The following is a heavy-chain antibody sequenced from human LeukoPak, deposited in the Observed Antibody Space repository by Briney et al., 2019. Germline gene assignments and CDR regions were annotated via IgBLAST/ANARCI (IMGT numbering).Heavy chain of an antibody. Sequence: GGSLRLSCAASGFTFSGYGMLWFRQGPRKGLDWVSYISSSGGTITYADSVRGRFTISRDNAKNSLYLEMNSLRAEDTAVYYCARETMGIDYWGQGTLVTVSS. CDR1: GFTFSGYG. CDR2: ISSSGGTI. CDR3: ARETMGIDY. V-gene: IGHV3-48*03. D-gene: IGHD2-8*01. J-gene: IGHJ4*02.